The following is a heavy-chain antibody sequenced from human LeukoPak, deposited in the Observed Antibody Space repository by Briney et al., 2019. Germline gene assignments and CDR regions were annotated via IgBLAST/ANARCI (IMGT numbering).Heavy chain of an antibody. CDR3: TRSTTVVLFDY. D-gene: IGHD4-23*01. V-gene: IGHV4-30-2*01. CDR1: GGSISSGGYS. Sequence: SETLSPTCAVSGGSISSGGYSWSSIRQPPGKGLEWIGYIYHSGSTYYNPSLKSRVTISVDRSKNQFSLKLSSVAAADTAVYYCTRSTTVVLFDYWGQGTLVTVSS. J-gene: IGHJ4*02. CDR2: IYHSGST.